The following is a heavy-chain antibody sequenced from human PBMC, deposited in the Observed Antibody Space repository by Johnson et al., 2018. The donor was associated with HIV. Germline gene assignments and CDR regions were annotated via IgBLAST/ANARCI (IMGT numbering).Heavy chain of an antibody. D-gene: IGHD2-8*02. Sequence: VESGGALVQPGGSLRLSCAASGFTFSAYWMHWVRQAPGQGLVWVSRIIRDATTAIYADSVKGRFTISRDNAKNTLYLQMDSLRAEDTAVYYCARPVSPWSAYDAFDIWGQGTMVTVSS. J-gene: IGHJ3*02. CDR1: GFTFSAYW. CDR2: IIRDATTA. V-gene: IGHV3-74*02. CDR3: ARPVSPWSAYDAFDI.